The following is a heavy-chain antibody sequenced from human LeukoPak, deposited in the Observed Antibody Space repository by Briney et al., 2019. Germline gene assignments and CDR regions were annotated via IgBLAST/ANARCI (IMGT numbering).Heavy chain of an antibody. CDR2: ISYDGSNK. Sequence: GGSLRLSCAASGFTFSSYAMHWVRQAPGKGLEWVAVISYDGSNKYYADSVKGRFTISRDNSKNTLYLQMNSLRTEDTAVYYCARDYPDGGGGRYFDWLPVFWGQGTLVTVSS. J-gene: IGHJ4*02. CDR3: ARDYPDGGGGRYFDWLPVF. CDR1: GFTFSSYA. D-gene: IGHD3-9*01. V-gene: IGHV3-30-3*01.